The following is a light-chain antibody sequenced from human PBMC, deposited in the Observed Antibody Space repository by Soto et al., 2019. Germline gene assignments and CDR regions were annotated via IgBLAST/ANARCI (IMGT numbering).Light chain of an antibody. CDR1: SSDVGGYNY. CDR2: DVS. V-gene: IGLV2-14*01. CDR3: SSYTSSSTLDV. J-gene: IGLJ1*01. Sequence: QSALTQPASVSGSPGQSITISCTGTSSDVGGYNYVSWYQQHPGKAPKLMIYDVSNRPSGVSNRFPGSKSGNTASLTISGLQAEDEADYYCSSYTSSSTLDVFGTGTKSPS.